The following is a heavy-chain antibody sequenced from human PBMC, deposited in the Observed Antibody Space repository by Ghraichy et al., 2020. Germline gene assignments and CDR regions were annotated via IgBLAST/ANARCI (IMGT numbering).Heavy chain of an antibody. CDR1: GFTLSNYA. Sequence: GESLNISCAASGFTLSNYAMSWVRQAPGKGLEWVSDSSGTGARADYADSVKGRFTISRDNSKNALYLQMDSLGVEDTAVYYCARDGYNHIPVDSWGQGTLVTVSS. CDR2: SSGTGARA. D-gene: IGHD5-24*01. V-gene: IGHV3-23*01. J-gene: IGHJ4*02. CDR3: ARDGYNHIPVDS.